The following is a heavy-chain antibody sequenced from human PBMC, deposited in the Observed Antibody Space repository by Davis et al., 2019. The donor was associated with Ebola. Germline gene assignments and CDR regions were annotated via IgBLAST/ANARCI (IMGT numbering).Heavy chain of an antibody. CDR2: INPSGGST. V-gene: IGHV1-46*01. CDR3: ARDHPRLRRGDAFAI. J-gene: IGHJ3*02. D-gene: IGHD4-17*01. CDR1: GGTFSSYA. Sequence: ASVKVSCKASGGTFSSYAISWVRQAPGQGLEWMGIINPSGGSTSYAQKFQGRVTMTRDTSTSTVYMELSSLRSEDTAVYYCARDHPRLRRGDAFAIWGQGTMVTVSS.